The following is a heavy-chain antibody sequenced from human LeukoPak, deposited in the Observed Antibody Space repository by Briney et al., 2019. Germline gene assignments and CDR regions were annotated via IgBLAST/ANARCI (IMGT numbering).Heavy chain of an antibody. V-gene: IGHV3-74*01. CDR3: AELGITMIGGV. D-gene: IGHD3-10*02. CDR2: INTDGSST. CDR1: GFIFSSYW. Sequence: PGGSLRLSCAASGFIFSSYWMHWVRHAPGKGLAWVSRINTDGSSTSYADAVKGRFTISRDNAKNTLYLQMNSLGDEDPAVYYCAELGITMIGGVWGKGTTVTISS. J-gene: IGHJ6*04.